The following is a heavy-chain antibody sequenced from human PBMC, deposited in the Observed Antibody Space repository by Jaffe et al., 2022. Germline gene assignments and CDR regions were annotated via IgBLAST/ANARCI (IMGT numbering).Heavy chain of an antibody. Sequence: QVQLVQSGAEVKKPGSSVKVSCKASGGTFSSYAISWVRQAPGQGLEWMGGIIPIFGTANYAQKFQGRVTITADESTSTAYMELSSLRSEDTAVYYCARLGDLDIVATIRGYYFDYWGQGTLVTVSS. V-gene: IGHV1-69*01. D-gene: IGHD5-12*01. CDR2: IIPIFGTA. J-gene: IGHJ4*02. CDR1: GGTFSSYA. CDR3: ARLGDLDIVATIRGYYFDY.